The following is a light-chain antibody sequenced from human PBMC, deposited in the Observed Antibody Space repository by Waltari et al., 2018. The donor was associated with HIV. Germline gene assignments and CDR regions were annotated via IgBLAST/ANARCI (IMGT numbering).Light chain of an antibody. J-gene: IGLJ3*02. V-gene: IGLV1-47*01. CDR1: SSNIGGNS. Sequence: QSVLTQPPSASGTPGQRVTISCSGSSSNIGGNSVYWYQQLPGTAPNLLIYRNNRRPSGVPDRFSGSKSGTSASLAISGLRSEDEADYYCAAWDDSLSGLVFGGGTKLTVL. CDR3: AAWDDSLSGLV. CDR2: RNN.